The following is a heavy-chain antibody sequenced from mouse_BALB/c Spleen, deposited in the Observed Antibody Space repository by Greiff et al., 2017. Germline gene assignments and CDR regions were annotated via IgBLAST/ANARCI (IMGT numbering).Heavy chain of an antibody. V-gene: IGHV1-54*01. D-gene: IGHD2-10*02. CDR1: GYAFTNYL. Sequence: VKLQQSGAELVRPGTSVKVSCKASGYAFTNYLIEWVKQRPGQGLEWIGVINPGSGGTNYNEKFKGKATLTADKSSSTAYMQLSSLTSDDSAVYFCARSKYGNYAGFAYWGQGTLVTVSA. J-gene: IGHJ3*01. CDR2: INPGSGGT. CDR3: ARSKYGNYAGFAY.